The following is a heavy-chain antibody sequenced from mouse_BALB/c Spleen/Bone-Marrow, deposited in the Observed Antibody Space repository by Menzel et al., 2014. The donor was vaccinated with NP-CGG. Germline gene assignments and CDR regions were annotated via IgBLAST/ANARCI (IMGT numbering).Heavy chain of an antibody. Sequence: QVQLQQSGAELVRPGTSVKVSCKASGYAFTDYLMEWLKQRPGQGLEWIGVTNPGSGSTNYNEKFKGKATLTADTSSNTAYMQLSSLTSDDSAVYFCARYDGYLDYWGQGTTLTVSS. CDR3: ARYDGYLDY. CDR1: GYAFTDYL. V-gene: IGHV1-54*01. D-gene: IGHD2-3*01. CDR2: TNPGSGST. J-gene: IGHJ2*01.